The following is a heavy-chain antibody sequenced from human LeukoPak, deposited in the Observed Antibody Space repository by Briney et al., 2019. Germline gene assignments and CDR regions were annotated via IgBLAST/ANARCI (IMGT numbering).Heavy chain of an antibody. CDR1: GFTFRSYG. D-gene: IGHD3-22*01. Sequence: GGSLRLSCAASGFTFRSYGMHWVRQAPGKGLEWVAFIRYDGSNKYYADSVKGRFTISRDNSKNTLYLQMNSLRAEDTAVYYCARRNTYYYDSSGYYYGNYWGQGTLVTVSS. CDR3: ARRNTYYYDSSGYYYGNY. CDR2: IRYDGSNK. V-gene: IGHV3-30*02. J-gene: IGHJ4*02.